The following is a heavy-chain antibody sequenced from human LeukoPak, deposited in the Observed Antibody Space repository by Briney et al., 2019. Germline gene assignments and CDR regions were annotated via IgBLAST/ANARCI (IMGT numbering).Heavy chain of an antibody. V-gene: IGHV4-59*01. Sequence: PSETLSLTCTVSGGSISSYYWSWIRQPPGKGLEWIGYIYYSGSTNYNPSLKSRVTISVDTSKNQFSLKLSSVTAADTAVYYCARGPPSRRITIFGVVIISWFDPWGQGTLVTVSS. CDR1: GGSISSYY. D-gene: IGHD3-3*01. CDR3: ARGPPSRRITIFGVVIISWFDP. J-gene: IGHJ5*02. CDR2: IYYSGST.